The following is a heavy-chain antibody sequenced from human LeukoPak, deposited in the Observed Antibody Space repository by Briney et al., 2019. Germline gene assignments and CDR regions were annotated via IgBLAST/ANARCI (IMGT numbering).Heavy chain of an antibody. Sequence: GASVKVSCKASGYTFTSYGISWVRQAPGQGLEWMGWISAYNGNTNHAQKLQGRVTMTTDTSTSTAYMELRSLRSDDTAVYYCERSDYYDSSGYYLSFDYWGQGTLVTVSS. CDR1: GYTFTSYG. J-gene: IGHJ4*02. CDR3: ERSDYYDSSGYYLSFDY. D-gene: IGHD3-22*01. V-gene: IGHV1-18*01. CDR2: ISAYNGNT.